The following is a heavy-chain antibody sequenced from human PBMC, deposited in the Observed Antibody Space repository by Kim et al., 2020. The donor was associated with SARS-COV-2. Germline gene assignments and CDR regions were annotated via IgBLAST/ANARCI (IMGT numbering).Heavy chain of an antibody. J-gene: IGHJ4*02. CDR1: GFTFSNAW. V-gene: IGHV3-15*01. CDR3: TTRMVVVAVDDY. Sequence: GGSLRLSCAASGFTFSNAWMSWVRQAPGKGLEWVGRIKSKTDGGTTDYAAPVKGRFTISRDDSKNTLYLQMNSLKTEDTAVYYCTTRMVVVAVDDYWGQGTLVTVSS. CDR2: IKSKTDGGTT. D-gene: IGHD2-15*01.